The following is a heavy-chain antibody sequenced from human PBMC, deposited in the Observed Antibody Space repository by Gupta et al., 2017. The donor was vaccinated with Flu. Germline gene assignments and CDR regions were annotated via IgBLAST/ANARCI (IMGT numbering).Heavy chain of an antibody. CDR1: GGTFSSYA. J-gene: IGHJ6*02. D-gene: IGHD3-16*02. CDR3: AVIVSGYAAYYYYGMDV. V-gene: IGHV1-69*01. CDR2: IIPIFCTA. Sequence: QVQLVQSGAEVKKHGSSVKVSCKASGGTFSSYAISWVRQAPGQGLEWMGGIIPIFCTANYGQKFQGRGTITADESTSTAYMELSSLRSEDTAVYYCAVIVSGYAAYYYYGMDVWGQGTTVTVSS.